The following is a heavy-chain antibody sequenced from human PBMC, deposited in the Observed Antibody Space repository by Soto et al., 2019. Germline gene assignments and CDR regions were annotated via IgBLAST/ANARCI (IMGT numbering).Heavy chain of an antibody. J-gene: IGHJ4*02. CDR2: INHSGST. D-gene: IGHD5-18*01. CDR3: ARGRRGYRYGYSGY. V-gene: IGHV4-34*01. Sequence: XGTLALTFAVYGGSVSGYYWSWIRQPPGKGLEWIGEINHSGSTNYNPSLKSRVTISVDTSKNQFSLKLSSVTAADTAVYYCARGRRGYRYGYSGYWGQGTLVTVPS. CDR1: GGSVSGYY.